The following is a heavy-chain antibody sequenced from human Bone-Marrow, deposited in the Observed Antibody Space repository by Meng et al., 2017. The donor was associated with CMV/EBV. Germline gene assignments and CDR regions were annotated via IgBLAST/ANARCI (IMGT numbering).Heavy chain of an antibody. V-gene: IGHV3-74*01. J-gene: IGHJ5*02. CDR1: GFTFSSYW. CDR2: INSDGSST. D-gene: IGHD6-13*01. CDR3: ARVVGSGYSSSWYYYGFDP. Sequence: LSLTCAASGFTFSSYWMHWVRQAPGKGLVWVSRINSDGSSTSYADSVKGRFTISRDNAKNTLYLQMNSLRAEDTAVYYCARVVGSGYSSSWYYYGFDPWGQGTLVTVSS.